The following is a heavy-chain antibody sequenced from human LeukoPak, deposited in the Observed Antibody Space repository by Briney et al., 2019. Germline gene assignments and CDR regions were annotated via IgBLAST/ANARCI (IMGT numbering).Heavy chain of an antibody. CDR2: IYTSGST. CDR3: ARETVPPPYYWYFDL. D-gene: IGHD1-1*01. CDR1: GGSISSYY. J-gene: IGHJ2*01. V-gene: IGHV4-4*07. Sequence: PSETLSLTCTASGGSISSYYWSWIRQPAGKGLEWIGRIYTSGSTNYNPSLKSRVTISVDTSKNQFSLKLSSVTAADTAVYYCARETVPPPYYWYFDLWGRGTLVTVSS.